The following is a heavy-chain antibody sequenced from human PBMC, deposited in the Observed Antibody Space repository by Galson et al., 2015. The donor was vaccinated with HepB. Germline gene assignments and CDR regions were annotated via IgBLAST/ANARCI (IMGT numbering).Heavy chain of an antibody. CDR1: GGSFSGYY. J-gene: IGHJ4*02. D-gene: IGHD4-17*01. Sequence: SETLSLTCAVYGGSFSGYYWSWIRQPPGKGLEWIGEINHSGSTNYNPPLKSRVTISVDTSKNQFSLKLSSVTAADTAVYYCARGGEDYGDYRFDYWGQGTLVTVSS. CDR3: ARGGEDYGDYRFDY. V-gene: IGHV4-34*01. CDR2: INHSGST.